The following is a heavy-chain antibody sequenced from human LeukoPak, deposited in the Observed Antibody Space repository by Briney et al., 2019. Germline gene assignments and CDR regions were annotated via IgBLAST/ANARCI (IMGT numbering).Heavy chain of an antibody. CDR1: GFIFSNYW. J-gene: IGHJ3*02. D-gene: IGHD3-3*01. Sequence: PGGSLRLSCAASGFIFSNYWMSWVRQAPGKGLEWVANIKQDGSEKNYVDSVKGRFTISRDNAKSSLYLQMKSLRGEDTAVYYGARDRGEYDCWSGGNDAFDIWGQGTMVTVSS. CDR2: IKQDGSEK. CDR3: ARDRGEYDCWSGGNDAFDI. V-gene: IGHV3-7*05.